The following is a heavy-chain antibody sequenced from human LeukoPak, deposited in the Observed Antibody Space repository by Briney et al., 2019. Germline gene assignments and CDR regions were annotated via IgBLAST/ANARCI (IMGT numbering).Heavy chain of an antibody. CDR1: GFTFSSYA. CDR3: ARDNLQQLVHFDY. V-gene: IGHV3-30-3*01. J-gene: IGHJ4*02. D-gene: IGHD6-13*01. Sequence: GGSLRLSCAASGFTFSSYAMHWVRQAPGKGLEWVAVISYDGSNKYYADSVKGRFTISRDNSKNTLYLQMNSLRAEDTAVYHCARDNLQQLVHFDYWGQGTLVTVSS. CDR2: ISYDGSNK.